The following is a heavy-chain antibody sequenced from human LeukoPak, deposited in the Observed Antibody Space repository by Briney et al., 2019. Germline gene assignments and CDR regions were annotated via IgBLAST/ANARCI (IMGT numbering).Heavy chain of an antibody. CDR2: MHTSGST. CDR1: GGSISSGSYC. Sequence: SQTLSLTCTVSGGSISSGSYCWSWIRKPAGKGLEWIGHMHTSGSTNYNPSLKSRVTISVDMSKNQFSLKLTSVTAADTAVYYCAKVSHSSGWLYFDYWGQGTLVTVSS. J-gene: IGHJ4*02. V-gene: IGHV4-61*09. D-gene: IGHD6-19*01. CDR3: AKVSHSSGWLYFDY.